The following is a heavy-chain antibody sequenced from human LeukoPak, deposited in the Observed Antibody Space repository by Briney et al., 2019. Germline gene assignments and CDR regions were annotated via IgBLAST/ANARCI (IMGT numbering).Heavy chain of an antibody. D-gene: IGHD3-10*01. V-gene: IGHV4-31*03. CDR2: IYYSGST. CDR1: GGSISSGGYY. J-gene: IGHJ4*02. CDR3: ARLNYYGSGSYYPNFDY. Sequence: PSQTLSLTCTVSGGSISSGGYYWSWIRQHPGKGLEWIGYIYYSGSTYYNPSLKSRVTISVDTSKNQFSLKLSSVTAADMAVYYCARLNYYGSGSYYPNFDYWGQGTLVTVSS.